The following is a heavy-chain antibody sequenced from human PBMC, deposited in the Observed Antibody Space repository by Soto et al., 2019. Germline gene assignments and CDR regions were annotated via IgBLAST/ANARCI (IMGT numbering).Heavy chain of an antibody. CDR1: GYTFTSYG. CDR2: ISPLKGRT. Sequence: QVQLVQSGPDLKRPGASMKVSCKASGYTFTSYGISWVRQAPGQGLEWMAWISPLKGRTQYSQKAQGRVTLSTDTSSITAYMEMPTLRVDDTAVYYCAMDYGDRPEYFKHWGQGTLVTVS. J-gene: IGHJ1*01. CDR3: AMDYGDRPEYFKH. V-gene: IGHV1-18*04. D-gene: IGHD4-17*01.